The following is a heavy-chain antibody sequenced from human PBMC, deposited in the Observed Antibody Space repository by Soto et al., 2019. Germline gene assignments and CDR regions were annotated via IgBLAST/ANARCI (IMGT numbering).Heavy chain of an antibody. CDR2: IYYSGST. CDR3: ARADRSGGAWYFDL. V-gene: IGHV4-31*03. J-gene: IGHJ2*01. D-gene: IGHD3-22*01. CDR1: GGSISSGGYY. Sequence: QVQLQESGPGLVKPSQTLSLTCTVSGGSISSGGYYWSWIRQHPGKGLEWIGYIYYSGSTYDNPSLKRRVTITVDTSKNQFSLKLSSVAAADTAVYYCARADRSGGAWYFDLWGRGTLVTVSS.